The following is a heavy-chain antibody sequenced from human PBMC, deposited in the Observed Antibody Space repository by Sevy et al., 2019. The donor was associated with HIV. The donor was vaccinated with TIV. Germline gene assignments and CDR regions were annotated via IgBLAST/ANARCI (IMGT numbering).Heavy chain of an antibody. J-gene: IGHJ4*02. D-gene: IGHD6-13*01. CDR3: ARALGSISWYGRYYFDY. CDR1: GDSVSSNSAA. Sequence: SQTLSLTCAISGDSVSSNSAAWNWIRQSPSRGLEWLGRTYYRSKWYNDYAVSVKSRITINPDTSKNQFSLQLNSVTPEDTAVYYCARALGSISWYGRYYFDYWGQGTLVTVSS. CDR2: TYYRSKWYN. V-gene: IGHV6-1*01.